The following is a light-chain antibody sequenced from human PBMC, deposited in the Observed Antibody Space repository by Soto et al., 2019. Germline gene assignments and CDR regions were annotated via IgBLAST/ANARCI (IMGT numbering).Light chain of an antibody. J-gene: IGKJ1*01. V-gene: IGKV3-15*01. CDR1: QSVSSN. CDR2: GAS. Sequence: EIVMTQSPATLSVSPGERATLSCRASQSVSSNLAWYQQKPGQAPRLLIYGASTRATGIPARFSGSGSGTEFTLTISSLQSEDFAVYYCQQYNNWTFGQGTXVTI. CDR3: QQYNNWT.